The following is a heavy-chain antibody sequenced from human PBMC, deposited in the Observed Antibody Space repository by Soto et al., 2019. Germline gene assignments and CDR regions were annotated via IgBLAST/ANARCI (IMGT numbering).Heavy chain of an antibody. D-gene: IGHD2-15*01. CDR2: ITWNSNVI. J-gene: IGHJ4*02. CDR1: GFTFDDFA. V-gene: IGHV3-9*01. Sequence: EVQLVESGGGLVQPGRSLRLSCAASGFTFDDFAMHWVRRVPGKGLEWVSSITWNSNVIGYADSVQGRFTISRDNAKNSLYLQMNSLRPEDTAFYYCTRGGPDAFCGGGRCYFDYWGQGTLVTVSS. CDR3: TRGGPDAFCGGGRCYFDY.